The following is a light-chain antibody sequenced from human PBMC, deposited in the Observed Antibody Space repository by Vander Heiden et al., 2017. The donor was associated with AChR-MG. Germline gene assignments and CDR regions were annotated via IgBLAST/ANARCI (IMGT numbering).Light chain of an antibody. V-gene: IGKV1-5*03. CDR2: KAS. CDR3: QQYSTFSAT. Sequence: DIQMTQSPSALSASAGDRVTITCRASQSISSWLAWYQQTPGKAPKLLIHKASTLQSGVPSRFSGSGSGTEFTLTIDSLQPDDFATYYCQQYSTFSATFGQGTKVEIK. CDR1: QSISSW. J-gene: IGKJ1*01.